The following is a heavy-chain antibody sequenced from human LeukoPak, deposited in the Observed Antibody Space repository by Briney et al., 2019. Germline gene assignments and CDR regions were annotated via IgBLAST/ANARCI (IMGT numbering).Heavy chain of an antibody. CDR3: AKGSSSSRPYYFDY. CDR1: GFTFSSYA. D-gene: IGHD6-6*01. CDR2: ITGSGGST. J-gene: IGHJ4*02. Sequence: GGSLRLSCAASGFTFSSYAMSWVRQAPGKGLEWVSAITGSGGSTYYADSVKGRFTIPRDNSKDTLYVQMNSLRAEDTAVYYCAKGSSSSRPYYFDYWGQGTLVTVSS. V-gene: IGHV3-23*01.